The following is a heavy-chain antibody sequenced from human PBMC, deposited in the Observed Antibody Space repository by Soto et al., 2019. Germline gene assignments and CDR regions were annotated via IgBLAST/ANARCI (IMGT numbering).Heavy chain of an antibody. J-gene: IGHJ5*02. CDR2: ISSSSSYI. V-gene: IGHV3-21*01. Sequence: GGSLRLSCAASGFTFSSYSMNWVRQVPVKGLEWVSSISSSSSYIYYADSVKGRFTISRDNAKNSLYLQMNSLRAEDTAVYYCARDSPDFWSGYYINWFDPWGQGTLVTVSS. D-gene: IGHD3-3*01. CDR1: GFTFSSYS. CDR3: ARDSPDFWSGYYINWFDP.